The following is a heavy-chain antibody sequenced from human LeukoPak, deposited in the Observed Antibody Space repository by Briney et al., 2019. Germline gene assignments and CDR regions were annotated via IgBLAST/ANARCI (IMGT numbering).Heavy chain of an antibody. CDR2: INHRGII. V-gene: IGHV4-34*01. CDR3: QLGLDY. CDR1: GGSFSGYS. D-gene: IGHD6-6*01. Sequence: SETLSLTCAVYGGSFSGYSFSRIRQPPGKGLEWIGEINHRGIINYNPSLKSRVTISIDTSKNQFSLKVRSVTAADTAVYYCQLGLDYWGQGTLVTVSS. J-gene: IGHJ4*02.